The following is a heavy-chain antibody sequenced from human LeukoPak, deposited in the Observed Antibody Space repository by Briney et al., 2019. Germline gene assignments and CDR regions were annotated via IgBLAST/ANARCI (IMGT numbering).Heavy chain of an antibody. CDR3: ARARPVYCGGECGY. V-gene: IGHV3-11*01. CDR2: ISSSGSTI. D-gene: IGHD3-16*01. Sequence: GGSLRLSCAASGFTFSDYYMTWIRQAPGKGLEWVSHISSSGSTIYYADSVKGRFTISRDNAKNSLYLQMNSLRAEDTAVYYCARARPVYCGGECGYWGQGTLVTVSS. CDR1: GFTFSDYY. J-gene: IGHJ4*02.